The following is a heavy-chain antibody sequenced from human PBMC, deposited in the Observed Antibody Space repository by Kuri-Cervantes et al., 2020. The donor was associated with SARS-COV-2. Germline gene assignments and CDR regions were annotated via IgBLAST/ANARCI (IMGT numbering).Heavy chain of an antibody. V-gene: IGHV4-39*07. CDR3: ARSSDTAMERELDY. Sequence: SETLSLTCTVSGGSISSSSYYWGRIRQPPGQGLEWIGSIYYSGSTYYNPSLKSRVTISADTSKNQFSLKLSSVTAADTAVYWCARSSDTAMERELDYWGQGTLVTVSS. CDR1: GGSISSSSYY. J-gene: IGHJ4*02. D-gene: IGHD5-18*01. CDR2: IYYSGST.